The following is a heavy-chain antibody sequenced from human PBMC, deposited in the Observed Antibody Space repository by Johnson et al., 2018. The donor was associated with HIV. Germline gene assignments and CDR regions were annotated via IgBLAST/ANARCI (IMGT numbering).Heavy chain of an antibody. CDR2: ISYDGSNK. CDR3: ARERRAGVKGAFDI. V-gene: IGHV3-30*04. CDR1: GFTFSNYA. J-gene: IGHJ3*02. Sequence: QVQLVESGGGVVQPGRYLRLSCAASGFTFSNYAVHWVRQAPGKGLEWVAVISYDGSNKYYADSVKGRFTISRDNSKNTLYLQMNSLRAEDTAVYYCARERRAGVKGAFDIWGQGTMVTVSS. D-gene: IGHD2-21*01.